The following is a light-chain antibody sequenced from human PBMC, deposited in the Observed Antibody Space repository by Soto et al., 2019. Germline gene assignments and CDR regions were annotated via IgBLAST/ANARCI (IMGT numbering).Light chain of an antibody. J-gene: IGKJ2*01. Sequence: EIVLTQSPGTLSLSPGERATLSCRASQSVSSSYLAWYQQKPGQAPRLLIYGASSRATGIPDRFSGSGSGTDFTLTISRLEPEDCAVYYCQQYGSSQYTFGQGTQLEIK. CDR3: QQYGSSQYT. V-gene: IGKV3-20*01. CDR2: GAS. CDR1: QSVSSSY.